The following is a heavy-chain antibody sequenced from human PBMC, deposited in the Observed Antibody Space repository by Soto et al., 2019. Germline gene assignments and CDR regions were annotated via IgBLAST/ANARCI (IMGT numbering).Heavy chain of an antibody. J-gene: IGHJ2*01. V-gene: IGHV4-34*01. CDR1: GGSFSGFY. CDR3: ARMAGPWYFDL. CDR2: INHSGSS. Sequence: LSLTCAVHGGSFSGFYWTWIRQPPGKGLEWIGEINHSGSSNYNPPLKSRVTMSLDTSRNQFSLSLNSVTAADTAVYYCARMAGPWYFDLWGRGTLVTVSS.